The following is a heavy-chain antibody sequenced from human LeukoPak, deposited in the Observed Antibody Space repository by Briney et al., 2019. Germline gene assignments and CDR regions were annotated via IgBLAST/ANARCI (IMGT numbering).Heavy chain of an antibody. D-gene: IGHD2-2*02. J-gene: IGHJ5*02. Sequence: ASVKVSCKASGYTFTGYYMHWVRQAPGQGLEWMGWINPNSGGTNYAQKFQGRVTMTRDTSISTAYMELSRLRSDDTAVYYCARDREYCSSTSCYRRWGWFDPWGQGTLVTLSS. CDR3: ARDREYCSSTSCYRRWGWFDP. V-gene: IGHV1-2*02. CDR2: INPNSGGT. CDR1: GYTFTGYY.